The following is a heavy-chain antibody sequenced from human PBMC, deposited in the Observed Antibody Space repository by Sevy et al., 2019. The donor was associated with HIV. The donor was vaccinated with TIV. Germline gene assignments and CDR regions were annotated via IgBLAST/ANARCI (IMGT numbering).Heavy chain of an antibody. V-gene: IGHV3-49*03. J-gene: IGHJ3*02. CDR2: IRSKANGGTT. CDR3: TRAAIQLWLNDAFDI. CDR1: GFTFGDYA. Sequence: GGSLRLSCTASGFTFGDYAMSWFRQAPGKGLEWVGFIRSKANGGTTEYAASVQGKFTISRDDSKSIAYLQMNSLKTEYTAVYYCTRAAIQLWLNDAFDIWGPGTMVTVSS. D-gene: IGHD5-18*01.